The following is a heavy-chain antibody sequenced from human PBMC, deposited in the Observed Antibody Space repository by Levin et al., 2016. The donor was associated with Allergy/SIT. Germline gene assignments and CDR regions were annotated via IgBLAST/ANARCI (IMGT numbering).Heavy chain of an antibody. CDR2: ISGHNGNT. CDR1: GYTLRSYG. V-gene: IGHV1-18*01. J-gene: IGHJ3*02. CDR3: ARDGGDSSGLDGFDI. D-gene: IGHD5-18*01. Sequence: ASVKVSCKASGYTLRSYGITWVRQGPGQGLEWMGWISGHNGNTNYEQKFQGRVTMTIDTSTSIAYMALRSLRSDDTAVYYCARDGGDSSGLDGFDIWGQGTMVTVSS.